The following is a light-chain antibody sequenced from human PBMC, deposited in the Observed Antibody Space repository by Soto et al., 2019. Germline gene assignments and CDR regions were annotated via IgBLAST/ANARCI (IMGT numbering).Light chain of an antibody. Sequence: QSALTQPPSASGSPGQSVTISCTGTSNDVGGYNYVSWYQQHPGKAPKLMIYEVTKRPSGVPDRFSGSKSGNTASLTVSGLQAEDEADYYCSSYAGSNNVIFGGGTKLTVL. CDR3: SSYAGSNNVI. V-gene: IGLV2-8*01. CDR1: SNDVGGYNY. CDR2: EVT. J-gene: IGLJ2*01.